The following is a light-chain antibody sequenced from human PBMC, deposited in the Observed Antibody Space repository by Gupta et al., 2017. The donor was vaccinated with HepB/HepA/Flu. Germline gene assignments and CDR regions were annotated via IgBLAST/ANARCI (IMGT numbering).Light chain of an antibody. CDR3: CSYAGSNTYV. CDR1: SSDVGGYNY. CDR2: DVN. V-gene: IGLV2-11*01. Sequence: QSPWTRPGSVPGSPGQSAAVSCTGSSSDVGGYNYVSWYQQTPGKAPKLMIYDVNKRPSGVPDRFSGSKSGNTASLTISGLQAEDESDYYCCSYAGSNTYVFGTGTTLTGL. J-gene: IGLJ1*01.